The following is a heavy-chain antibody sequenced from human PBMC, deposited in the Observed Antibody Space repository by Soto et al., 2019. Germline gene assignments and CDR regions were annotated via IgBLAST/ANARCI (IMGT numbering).Heavy chain of an antibody. CDR3: AREYSSSWYDLGAFDI. Sequence: GGSLRLSCAASGFTVSSNYMSWVRQAPGKGLEWVSVIYSGGSTYYADSVKGRFTISRDNSKNTLYLQMNSLRAEDTAVYYCAREYSSSWYDLGAFDIWGQGTMVTVSS. CDR1: GFTVSSNY. J-gene: IGHJ3*02. V-gene: IGHV3-66*01. CDR2: IYSGGST. D-gene: IGHD6-13*01.